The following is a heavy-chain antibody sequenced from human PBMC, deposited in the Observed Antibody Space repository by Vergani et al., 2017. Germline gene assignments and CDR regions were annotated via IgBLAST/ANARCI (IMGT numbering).Heavy chain of an antibody. V-gene: IGHV3-74*02. D-gene: IGHD6-25*01. CDR1: GFTFSSYW. Sequence: VQLVESGGGVVQPGRSLRLSCAASGFTFSSYWMHWVRQAPGKGLVWVSRINSDGSSTSYADSVKGRFTISRDNAKNTLYLQMNSLRAEDTAVYYCARAGRLNYYYYYMDVWGKGTTVTVSS. CDR3: ARAGRLNYYYYYMDV. J-gene: IGHJ6*03. CDR2: INSDGSST.